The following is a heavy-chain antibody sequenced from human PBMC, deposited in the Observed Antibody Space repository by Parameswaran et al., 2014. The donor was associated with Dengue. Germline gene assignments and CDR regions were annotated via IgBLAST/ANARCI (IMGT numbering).Heavy chain of an antibody. Sequence: WVRQAPGQGLEWMGIINPSGGSTSYAQKFQGRVTMTRDTSTSTVYMELSSLRSEDTAVYYCARDPGRFGLTYYYYGMDVWAKGPRSPSP. J-gene: IGHJ6*02. V-gene: IGHV1-46*01. CDR3: ARDPGRFGLTYYYYGMDV. CDR2: INPSGGST. D-gene: IGHD3/OR15-3a*01.